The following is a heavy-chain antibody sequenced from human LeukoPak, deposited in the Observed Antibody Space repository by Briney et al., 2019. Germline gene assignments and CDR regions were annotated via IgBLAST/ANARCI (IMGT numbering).Heavy chain of an antibody. CDR1: GDSVSSNSAA. V-gene: IGHV6-1*01. CDR3: ARDRSSSWYEVTLNWFDP. J-gene: IGHJ5*02. Sequence: SQTLSLTCAISGDSVSSNSAAWNWIRQSPSRGLEWLGRTYYRSKWYNDYAVSVKSRITINPDTSKNQFSLQLNSVTPEDTAVYYCARDRSSSWYEVTLNWFDPWGQGTLVTVSS. CDR2: TYYRSKWYN. D-gene: IGHD6-13*01.